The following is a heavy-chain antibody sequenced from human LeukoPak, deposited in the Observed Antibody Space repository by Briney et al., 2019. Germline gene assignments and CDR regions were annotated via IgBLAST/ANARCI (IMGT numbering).Heavy chain of an antibody. Sequence: GGSLRLSCAASGFTFSSYAMHRVRQAPGKGLEWVALISSDGSNKYHGDSVKGRFTISRDNSKNTLYLQMNRMRAEDTAVYYCARELIVGATEGGAFDYWGQGTLVTVSS. CDR1: GFTFSSYA. CDR2: ISSDGSNK. D-gene: IGHD1-26*01. CDR3: ARELIVGATEGGAFDY. J-gene: IGHJ4*02. V-gene: IGHV3-30*04.